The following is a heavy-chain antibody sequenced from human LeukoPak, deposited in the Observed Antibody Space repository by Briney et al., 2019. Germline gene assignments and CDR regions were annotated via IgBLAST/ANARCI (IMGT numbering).Heavy chain of an antibody. V-gene: IGHV3-30-3*01. CDR2: ISYDGSNK. CDR3: AREDDGGYDY. J-gene: IGHJ4*02. D-gene: IGHD5-12*01. Sequence: GGSLRLSCAASGFTFSSYAMSWVRQAPGKGLEWVAVISYDGSNKYYADSVKGRFTISRDNSKNTLYLQMNSLRAEDTAVYYCAREDDGGYDYWGQGTLVTVSS. CDR1: GFTFSSYA.